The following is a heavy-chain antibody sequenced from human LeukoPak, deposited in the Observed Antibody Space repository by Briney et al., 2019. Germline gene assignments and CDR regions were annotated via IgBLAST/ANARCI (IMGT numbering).Heavy chain of an antibody. D-gene: IGHD4-17*01. Sequence: GGSLRLSCAGSGFTFSGYNMNWVRQAPGKGLEWVSSIGSRTSYIYFAGSVQGRFSISRDDSKNSVYLQMNSLRAEDTAVYYCARDTKPGYGDYGAFDIWGQGTMVTVSS. CDR3: ARDTKPGYGDYGAFDI. CDR1: GFTFSGYN. J-gene: IGHJ3*02. V-gene: IGHV3-21*01. CDR2: IGSRTSYI.